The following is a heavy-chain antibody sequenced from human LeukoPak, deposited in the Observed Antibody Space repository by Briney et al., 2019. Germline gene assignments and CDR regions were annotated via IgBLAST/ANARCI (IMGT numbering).Heavy chain of an antibody. D-gene: IGHD5-18*01. J-gene: IGHJ4*02. CDR2: IYYSGST. CDR1: GGSISSYY. Sequence: SETLSLTCTVSGGSISSYYWSWIRQPPGKGLEWIGYIYYSGSTNYNPSLKSRVTISVDTSKNQFPLKLSSVTAADTAVYYCARDDSYGYFDYWGQGTLVTVSS. CDR3: ARDDSYGYFDY. V-gene: IGHV4-59*01.